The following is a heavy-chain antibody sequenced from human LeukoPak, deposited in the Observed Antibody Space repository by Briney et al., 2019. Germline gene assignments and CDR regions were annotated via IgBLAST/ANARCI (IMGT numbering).Heavy chain of an antibody. CDR1: GFTFSRYW. D-gene: IGHD3-10*01. Sequence: GGSLRLSCAASGFTFSRYWMSWVRQVPRKGLEWVANIKQDGGEIYYVDSVKGRFTISRDNAKNSLYLQMNSLRAEDTAVYYCARDRGNDYLDSWGQGTLVTVSS. CDR3: ARDRGNDYLDS. V-gene: IGHV3-7*03. CDR2: IKQDGGEI. J-gene: IGHJ4*02.